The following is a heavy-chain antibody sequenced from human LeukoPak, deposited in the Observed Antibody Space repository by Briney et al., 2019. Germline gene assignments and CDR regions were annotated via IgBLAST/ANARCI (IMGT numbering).Heavy chain of an antibody. CDR2: INTQGTYT. J-gene: IGHJ4*02. D-gene: IGHD2-15*01. Sequence: GGSLRLSCAVSGITFSSYWMPWVRQDPGRGLLWVSRINTQGTYTNYADSVRGRFTISRDNAKNTLYLQMSSLRADDTAVYYCVIDLGDYNDFWGQGTLVSVSS. CDR3: VIDLGDYNDF. CDR1: GITFSSYW. V-gene: IGHV3-74*01.